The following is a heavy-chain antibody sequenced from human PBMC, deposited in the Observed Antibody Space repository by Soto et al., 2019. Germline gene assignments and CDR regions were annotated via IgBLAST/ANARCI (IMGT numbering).Heavy chain of an antibody. Sequence: EVQLVESGGGLVQPGGSLRLSCAASGFTFSSYDMHWVRQGTGKGLEWVSGIGTAGDTYYPGSVKGRFTISRENGKNSVYLQMNSLRAGDTAVYYWARGRYSGNPHYYYGMDVWGQGTTVTVSS. CDR1: GFTFSSYD. V-gene: IGHV3-13*04. J-gene: IGHJ6*02. CDR3: ARGRYSGNPHYYYGMDV. D-gene: IGHD5-12*01. CDR2: IGTAGDT.